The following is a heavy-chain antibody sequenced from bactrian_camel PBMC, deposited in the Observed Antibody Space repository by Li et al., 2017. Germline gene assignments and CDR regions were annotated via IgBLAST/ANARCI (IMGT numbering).Heavy chain of an antibody. D-gene: IGHD1*01. CDR1: EYTYKSNC. J-gene: IGHJ4*01. V-gene: IGHV3S1*01. CDR3: AAGWSFGMGTLLRRHYNY. CDR2: IMTLGGTT. Sequence: VQLVESGGGSVQAGGSMTLACSTSEYTYKSNCPAWFRQAPGKEREGVAAIMTLGGTTYYADSVKGRFTISQDNAKNTVYLQLNSLKPDDTAMYYCAAGWSFGMGTLLRRHYNYWGQGTQVTVS.